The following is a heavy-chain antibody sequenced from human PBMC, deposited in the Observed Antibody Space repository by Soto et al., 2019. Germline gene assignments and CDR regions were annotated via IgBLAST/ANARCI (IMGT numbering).Heavy chain of an antibody. CDR2: ISGSGGST. J-gene: IGHJ4*02. Sequence: PGGSLRLSCAASGFTFSSYAMSWVRQAPGKGLEWVSAISGSGGSTYYADSVKGRFTISRDNSKNTLYLQMNSLRAEDAAVYYCAKVVPYYDILEVGAFDYWGQGTLVTVSS. CDR1: GFTFSSYA. CDR3: AKVVPYYDILEVGAFDY. D-gene: IGHD3-9*01. V-gene: IGHV3-23*01.